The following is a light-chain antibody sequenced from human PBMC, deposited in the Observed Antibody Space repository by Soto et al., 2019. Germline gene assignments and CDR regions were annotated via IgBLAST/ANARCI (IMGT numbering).Light chain of an antibody. CDR1: QSVSSD. J-gene: IGKJ4*01. CDR2: GAS. V-gene: IGKV3-15*01. Sequence: EIVMTQSPATLSVSPGERATLSCRASQSVSSDLAWYQQKPGQAPRLLIYGASFRATGVPARFSGSGSGTEFTLTISSLQSEDFAVYYCQQYNNWPPLTFGGGTKLEIK. CDR3: QQYNNWPPLT.